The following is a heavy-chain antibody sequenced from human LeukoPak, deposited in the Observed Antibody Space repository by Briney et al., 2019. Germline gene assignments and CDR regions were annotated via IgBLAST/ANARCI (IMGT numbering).Heavy chain of an antibody. CDR1: GGSISSGSYY. V-gene: IGHV4-61*02. J-gene: IGHJ6*03. CDR2: IYTSGST. CDR3: ARDPADIVVVPAAHHHKHYYYMDV. Sequence: SQTLSLTCTVSGGSISSGSYYWSWIRQPAGKGLEWIGRIYTSGSTNYNPSLKSRVTISVDTSKNQFSLKLSSVTAADTAVYYCARDPADIVVVPAAHHHKHYYYMDVWGKGTTVTVSS. D-gene: IGHD2-2*01.